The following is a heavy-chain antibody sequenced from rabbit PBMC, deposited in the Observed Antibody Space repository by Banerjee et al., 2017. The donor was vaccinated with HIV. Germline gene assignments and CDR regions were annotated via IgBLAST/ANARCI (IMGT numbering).Heavy chain of an antibody. D-gene: IGHD4-2*01. Sequence: QEQLEESGGDLVKPGGTLTLTCTASGFSFSNKYVMCWVRQAPGKGLEWIACINTSSGNTVYATWAKGRFTISKTSWTTVTLQMTSLTAADTATYFCARHVGNNAWSLWGPGTLVTVS. CDR2: INTSSGNT. V-gene: IGHV1S45*01. CDR1: GFSFSNKYV. J-gene: IGHJ6*01. CDR3: ARHVGNNAWSL.